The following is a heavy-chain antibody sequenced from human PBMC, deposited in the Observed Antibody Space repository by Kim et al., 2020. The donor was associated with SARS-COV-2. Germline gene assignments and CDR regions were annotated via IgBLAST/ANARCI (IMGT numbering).Heavy chain of an antibody. Sequence: SSADARKVRFTTSRDNSKNNLYLQMSSLRAEDTAVYYCTRDHVAGYWSWGQGTLVTVSS. J-gene: IGHJ5*02. CDR3: TRDHVAGYWS. D-gene: IGHD6-19*01. V-gene: IGHV3-66*01.